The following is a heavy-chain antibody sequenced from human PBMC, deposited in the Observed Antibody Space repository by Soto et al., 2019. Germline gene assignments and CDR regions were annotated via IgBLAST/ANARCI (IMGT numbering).Heavy chain of an antibody. V-gene: IGHV5-51*01. CDR3: ARLANIFDIYN. D-gene: IGHD2-21*01. Sequence: VDSLKTSCQVSVYIFTNYCIGWVRQMPGKGLEWMGIIYPGDSDTRYSPSFQGQVTISADKSISTAYLQLSSLKASDTAMYYCARLANIFDIYNWGHVNLVTVS. CDR2: IYPGDSDT. J-gene: IGHJ4*01. CDR1: VYIFTNYC.